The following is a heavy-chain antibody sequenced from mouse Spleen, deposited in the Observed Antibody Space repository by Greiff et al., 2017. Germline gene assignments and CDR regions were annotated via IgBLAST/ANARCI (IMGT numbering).Heavy chain of an antibody. CDR1: GYSITSGYY. V-gene: IGHV3-6*01. J-gene: IGHJ1*01. CDR2: ISYDGSN. CDR3: ARDGGYSAYWYFDV. D-gene: IGHD2-3*01. Sequence: VQLQQSGPGLVKPSQSLSLTCSVTGYSITSGYYWNWIRQFPGNKLEWMGYISYDGSNNYNPSLKNRISITRDTSKNQFFLKLNSVTTEDTATYYCARDGGYSAYWYFDVWGAGTTVTVSS.